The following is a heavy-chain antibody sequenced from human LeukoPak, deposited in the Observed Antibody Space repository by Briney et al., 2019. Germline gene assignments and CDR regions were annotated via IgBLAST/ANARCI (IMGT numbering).Heavy chain of an antibody. CDR2: IRQDGNEI. Sequence: GGSLRLSCAASGFTFDDYAMHWVRQAPGKGPEWVANIRQDGNEIYYVDSVKGRFTISRDNAKTSLFLQMNSLRAEDTAVYYCARDKQVGATHFDYWGQGTLVTVSS. CDR1: GFTFDDYA. D-gene: IGHD1-26*01. J-gene: IGHJ4*02. V-gene: IGHV3-7*01. CDR3: ARDKQVGATHFDY.